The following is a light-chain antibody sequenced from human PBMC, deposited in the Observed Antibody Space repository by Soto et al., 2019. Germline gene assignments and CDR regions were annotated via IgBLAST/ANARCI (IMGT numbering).Light chain of an antibody. Sequence: EIVMTQSPATLSVSPGERATLSCRASQSVSSNLAWYQQKPGQAPRLLIYGASARATGIPARFSGSGSGTEFTLTISSLQSEDFAVYYCQQYNNWPPVFGQGPEVEIK. J-gene: IGKJ1*01. V-gene: IGKV3-15*01. CDR3: QQYNNWPPV. CDR2: GAS. CDR1: QSVSSN.